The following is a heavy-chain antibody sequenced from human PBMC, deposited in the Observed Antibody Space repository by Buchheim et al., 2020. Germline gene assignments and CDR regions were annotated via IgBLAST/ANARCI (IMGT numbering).Heavy chain of an antibody. J-gene: IGHJ5*02. CDR3: AKDKGFAAQA. Sequence: QVQLVESGGGVVQPGRSLRLSCAASGFIFSSYGMHWVRQAPGKGLEWVAVISYDGSNKYYADSVQGRFTISRDNSKNTLYLQMNSLRAEDTAVYYCAKDKGFAAQAWGQGTL. CDR1: GFIFSSYG. V-gene: IGHV3-30*18. CDR2: ISYDGSNK. D-gene: IGHD6-6*01.